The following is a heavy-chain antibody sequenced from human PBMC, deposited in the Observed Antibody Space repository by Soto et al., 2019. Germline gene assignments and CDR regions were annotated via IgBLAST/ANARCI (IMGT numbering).Heavy chain of an antibody. Sequence: QLQLQESGPGLVKPSETLSLTCTVSRGSISSSNSYWGWIRQSPGKGLEWIGTIYYSGSTYYNPSLTSRVTVSLDTSNNHFSLKLTSVTAADTAVYYCMRHRDTIWDAFDIWGQGTMVTASS. CDR1: RGSISSSNSY. V-gene: IGHV4-39*01. D-gene: IGHD5-18*01. J-gene: IGHJ3*02. CDR2: IYYSGST. CDR3: MRHRDTIWDAFDI.